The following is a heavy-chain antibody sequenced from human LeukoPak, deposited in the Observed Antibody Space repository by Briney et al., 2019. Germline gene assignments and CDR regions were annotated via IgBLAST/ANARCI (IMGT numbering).Heavy chain of an antibody. CDR3: ATVAGSGSYYILDY. V-gene: IGHV1-24*01. J-gene: IGHJ4*02. CDR2: FDPDDGET. CDR1: GNTLTELS. Sequence: ASVKVSCKVSGNTLTELSMHWVRQAPGKGLEWMGGFDPDDGETIYAQNFQGRVTMTEDTSADTAYMELSSLRSEDTAMYYCATVAGSGSYYILDYWGQGTLVTVSS. D-gene: IGHD3-10*01.